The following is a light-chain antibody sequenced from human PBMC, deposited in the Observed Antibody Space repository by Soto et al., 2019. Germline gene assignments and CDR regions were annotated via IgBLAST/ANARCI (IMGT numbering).Light chain of an antibody. CDR1: ISNIGSNT. CDR2: SNN. CDR3: AAWDDSLNGGV. V-gene: IGLV1-44*01. J-gene: IGLJ1*01. Sequence: QSVLTQPPSASGTRGQRVTISCSGSISNIGSNTVNWYQQLPGTAPKLLIYSNNQRPSGVPDRFSGSKSGTSASLAISGLQSEDEADYYCAAWDDSLNGGVFGTGTKVTVL.